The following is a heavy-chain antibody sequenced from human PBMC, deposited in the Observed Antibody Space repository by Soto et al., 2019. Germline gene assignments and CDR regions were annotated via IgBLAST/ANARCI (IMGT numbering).Heavy chain of an antibody. CDR3: AKTYHFWSVDY. D-gene: IGHD3-3*01. Sequence: GGCLRHSCAASGFTFSSYAMSWVRQAPGKGLEWVSAISGSGGSTYYADSVKGRSTISRDNSKNTLYLQMNSLRAEDTAVYYCAKTYHFWSVDYWGQGTLVTVS. V-gene: IGHV3-23*01. CDR2: ISGSGGST. CDR1: GFTFSSYA. J-gene: IGHJ4*02.